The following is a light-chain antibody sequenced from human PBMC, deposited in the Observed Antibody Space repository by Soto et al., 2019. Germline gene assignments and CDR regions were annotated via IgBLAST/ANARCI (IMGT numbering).Light chain of an antibody. V-gene: IGLV1-51*02. J-gene: IGLJ2*01. CDR1: SSNIGNNY. CDR3: GTWDSSLSAVV. CDR2: ENN. Sequence: QSVLTQPPSVSAAPGQKVTISCSGSSSNIGNNYVSWYQQLPGTAPKLLIYENNKRPSGIPDRFSGSKSGTSATLGITGLQTGYEADYYCGTWDSSLSAVVFGGGTKVTVL.